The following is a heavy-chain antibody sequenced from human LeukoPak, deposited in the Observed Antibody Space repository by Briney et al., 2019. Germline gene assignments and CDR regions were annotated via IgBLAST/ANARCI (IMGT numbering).Heavy chain of an antibody. D-gene: IGHD2-2*02. CDR1: GGTFISYA. CDR2: IIPIFGTA. CDR3: ARVNRDCSSTSCYNYFDY. J-gene: IGHJ4*02. V-gene: IGHV1-69*13. Sequence: SVKVSCKASGGTFISYAISWVRQAPGQGLEWMGGIIPIFGTANYAQKFQGRVTITADESTSTAYMELSSLRSEDTAVYYCARVNRDCSSTSCYNYFDYWGQGTLVTVSS.